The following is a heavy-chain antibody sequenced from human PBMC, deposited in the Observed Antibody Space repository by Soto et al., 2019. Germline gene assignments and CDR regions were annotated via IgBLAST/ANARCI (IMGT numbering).Heavy chain of an antibody. CDR1: GFTFFNQA. D-gene: IGHD6-13*01. Sequence: EVQLLESGGGLVQPGGSLRLSCAASGFTFFNQALSWVRQAPGRGLQWVSAISGGSETTSYADSVKGRFTISRDNSRNTLDLQMNSLRAEDTGVYFCAKGGGEYSSTWGLRGDVSWGQGALGTVSS. V-gene: IGHV3-23*01. CDR3: AKGGGEYSSTWGLRGDVS. J-gene: IGHJ5*02. CDR2: ISGGSETT.